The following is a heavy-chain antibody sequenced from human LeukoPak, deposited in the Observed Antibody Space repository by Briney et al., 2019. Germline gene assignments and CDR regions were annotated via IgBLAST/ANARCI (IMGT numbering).Heavy chain of an antibody. CDR3: ARVEVMVRGVGGFDH. CDR1: GFTFSSYS. Sequence: GGSLRLSCAASGFTFSSYSMNWVRQAPGEGLEWVSSISSSSSYIYYADSVKGRFTISRDNAKNSLYLQMNSLRAEDTAVYYCARVEVMVRGVGGFDHWGQGPLVTVSS. CDR2: ISSSSSYI. J-gene: IGHJ4*02. D-gene: IGHD3-10*01. V-gene: IGHV3-21*01.